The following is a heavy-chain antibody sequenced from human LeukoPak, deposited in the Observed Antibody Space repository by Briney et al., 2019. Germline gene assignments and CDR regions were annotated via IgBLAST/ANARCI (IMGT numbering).Heavy chain of an antibody. D-gene: IGHD3-22*01. CDR2: ISSSSYT. CDR3: ARVNGLTVEADYYDSSGYYYFDY. J-gene: IGHJ4*02. V-gene: IGHV3-11*05. Sequence: GGSLRLSCAASGFTFSDYYMSWIRQAPGKGLEWVSYISSSSYTNYADSVKGRFTISRDNAKNSLYLQMNSLRAEDTAVYYCARVNGLTVEADYYDSSGYYYFDYWGQGTLVTVSS. CDR1: GFTFSDYY.